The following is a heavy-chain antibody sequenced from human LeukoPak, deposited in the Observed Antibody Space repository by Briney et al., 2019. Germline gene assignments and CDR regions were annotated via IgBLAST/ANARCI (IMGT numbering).Heavy chain of an antibody. D-gene: IGHD2-15*01. V-gene: IGHV3-48*03. CDR1: GFTFSSYE. CDR2: ISSSGSTI. CDR3: ARWAYCSGGSCYYIHDYYYMDV. Sequence: QARGSLRLSCAASGFTFSSYEMNWVRQAPGKGLEWVSYISSSGSTIYYADSVKGRFTISRDNAKNSLYLQMNSLRAEDTAVYYCARWAYCSGGSCYYIHDYYYMDVWGKGTTVTISS. J-gene: IGHJ6*03.